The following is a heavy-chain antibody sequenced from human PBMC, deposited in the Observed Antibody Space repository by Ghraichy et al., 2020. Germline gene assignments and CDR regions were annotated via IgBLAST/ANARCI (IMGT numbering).Heavy chain of an antibody. J-gene: IGHJ6*02. CDR2: IYHSGST. D-gene: IGHD5-18*01. Sequence: SETLSLTCAVSGGSISSGGYSWSWIRQPPGKGLEWIGYIYHSGSTYYNPSLKSRVTISVDRSKNQFSLKLSSVTAADTAVYYCARALDTADYYGMDVWGQGTTVTVSS. CDR1: GGSISSGGYS. V-gene: IGHV4-30-2*01. CDR3: ARALDTADYYGMDV.